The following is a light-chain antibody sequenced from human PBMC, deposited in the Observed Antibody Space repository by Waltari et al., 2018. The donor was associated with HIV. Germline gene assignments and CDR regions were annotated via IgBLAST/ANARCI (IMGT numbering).Light chain of an antibody. V-gene: IGLV2-23*02. J-gene: IGLJ2*01. CDR2: EVS. CDR1: SSDVGSYNF. Sequence: QSALTQPASVSGSFGQSITLSCTGPSSDVGSYNFVSWYQHTPGKAPKLIIYEVSKRPSGVSNGFSGSKSGNTASLTVSGLQAEDEADYYCCSYAGNSIPFGGGTKLTVL. CDR3: CSYAGNSIP.